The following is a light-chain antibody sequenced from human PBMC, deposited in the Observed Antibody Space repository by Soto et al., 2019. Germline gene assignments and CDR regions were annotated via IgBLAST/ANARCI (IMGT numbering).Light chain of an antibody. V-gene: IGKV1-33*01. CDR3: QQSEALVLS. CDR2: DAS. J-gene: IGKJ4*01. Sequence: DIQMTQSPSSLSASVGDGVTITCQASQDITDYLHWYQQKPGKAPRLLIYDASNLETGVPSRFSGSGSGTDFSFTISSLQPEDIATYYCQQSEALVLSFGGGTKVEIK. CDR1: QDITDY.